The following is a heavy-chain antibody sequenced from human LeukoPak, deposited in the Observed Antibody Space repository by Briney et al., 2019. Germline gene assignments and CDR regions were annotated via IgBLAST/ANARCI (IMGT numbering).Heavy chain of an antibody. CDR3: AKDIGSKLLWFGELFTYYYSMDV. Sequence: GGSLRLSCAASGFTFSSYAMSWVRQAPGKGLEWVSAISGSGGSTYYADSVKGRFTISRDNSKNTLYLQMNSLRAEDTAVYYCAKDIGSKLLWFGELFTYYYSMDVWGQGTTVTVSS. CDR2: ISGSGGST. CDR1: GFTFSSYA. J-gene: IGHJ6*02. D-gene: IGHD3-10*01. V-gene: IGHV3-23*01.